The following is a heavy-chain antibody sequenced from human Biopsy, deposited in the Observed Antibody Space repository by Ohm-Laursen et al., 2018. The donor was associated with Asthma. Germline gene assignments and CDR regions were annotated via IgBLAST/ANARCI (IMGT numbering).Heavy chain of an antibody. CDR3: ARTYYDFLTGQVNDAFAI. V-gene: IGHV1-2*06. CDR1: GYTFIGYH. D-gene: IGHD3-9*01. CDR2: INPNSGGT. J-gene: IGHJ3*02. Sequence: ASVKVSCKISGYTFIGYHIHWVRQAPGQGLEWMGRINPNSGGTNYAQKFQGRVTITRDTSASTAYMDLSSLRSEDTAVYYCARTYYDFLTGQVNDAFAIWGQGTMVTVSS.